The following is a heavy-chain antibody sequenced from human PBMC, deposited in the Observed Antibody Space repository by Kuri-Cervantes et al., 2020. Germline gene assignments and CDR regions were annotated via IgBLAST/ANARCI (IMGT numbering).Heavy chain of an antibody. D-gene: IGHD4-17*01. CDR3: ARVVRYGDYHSRMYYFDY. CDR2: INHSGRT. CDR1: GYSISSGSY. Sequence: SETLSLTCAVSGYSISSGSYWGWIRQPPGKGLEWIGSINHSGRTYSNLSLQGRITISVDTSKNQFSLKLSSVTAADTAVYYCARVVRYGDYHSRMYYFDYWGQGTLVTVSS. V-gene: IGHV4-38-2*01. J-gene: IGHJ4*02.